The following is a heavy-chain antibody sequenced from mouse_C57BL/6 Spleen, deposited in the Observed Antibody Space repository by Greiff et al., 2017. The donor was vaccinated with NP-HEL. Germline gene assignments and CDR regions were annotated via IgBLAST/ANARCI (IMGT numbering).Heavy chain of an antibody. CDR2: INPNNGGT. Sequence: EVQLQQSGPELVKPGASVKISCKASGYTFTDYYMNWVKQSHGKSLEWIGDINPNNGGTSYNQKFKGKATLTVDKSSSTAYMELRSLTSEDSAVYYCARGPAQATADYWGQGTTLTVSS. CDR1: GYTFTDYY. CDR3: ARGPAQATADY. D-gene: IGHD3-2*02. J-gene: IGHJ2*01. V-gene: IGHV1-26*01.